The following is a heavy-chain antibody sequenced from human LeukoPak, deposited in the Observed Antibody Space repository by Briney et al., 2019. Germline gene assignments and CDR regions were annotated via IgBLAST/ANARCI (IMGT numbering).Heavy chain of an antibody. CDR1: GGSISSYY. V-gene: IGHV4-4*07. Sequence: PSETLSLTCTVSGGSISSYYWSWIRQPAGKGLEWIGRIYTSGSTNYNPSLKSRVTMSVDTSKNQFSLKLSSATAADTAVYYCAATRGFWSGYSSDAFDIWGQGTMVTVSS. J-gene: IGHJ3*02. CDR2: IYTSGST. D-gene: IGHD3-3*01. CDR3: AATRGFWSGYSSDAFDI.